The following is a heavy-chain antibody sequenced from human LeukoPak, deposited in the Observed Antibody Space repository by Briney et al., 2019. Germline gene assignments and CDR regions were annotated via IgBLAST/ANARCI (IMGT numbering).Heavy chain of an antibody. Sequence: GGSLRLSCAASGLTFSSYGMSWVRQAPWKGLEWVSTISGSGGSIYYADSVKGRFTISRDNSKNTLYLQMNSLRVEDTAVYYCAKPGSGSYFGYWGQGTLVTVSS. J-gene: IGHJ4*02. CDR1: GLTFSSYG. D-gene: IGHD1-26*01. CDR3: AKPGSGSYFGY. V-gene: IGHV3-23*01. CDR2: ISGSGGSI.